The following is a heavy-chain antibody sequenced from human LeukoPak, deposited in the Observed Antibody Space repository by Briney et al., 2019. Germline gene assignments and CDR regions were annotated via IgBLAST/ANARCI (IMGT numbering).Heavy chain of an antibody. J-gene: IGHJ4*02. Sequence: SETLSLTCAVYGGSFSGYYCSWIRHPPGKGLEWSGEINHSGSTNYNPSLKSRVTISVDTSKNQFSLKLSSVTAADTAVYYCARVYGSTDYWGQGTLVTVSS. D-gene: IGHD2-2*01. CDR2: INHSGST. CDR1: GGSFSGYY. CDR3: ARVYGSTDY. V-gene: IGHV4-34*01.